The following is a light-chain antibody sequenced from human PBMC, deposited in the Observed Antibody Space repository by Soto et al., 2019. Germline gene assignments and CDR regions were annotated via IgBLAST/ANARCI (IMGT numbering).Light chain of an antibody. Sequence: EIVLTQSPATLSLSPGERATLSCRPSQSVSSTYLAWYQQKPGQAPRLLIYRASTRATGIPDRFSGSGSGTDFTLTISRLEPEDFAVYYCQQYESSPLTFGGGTKVEIK. J-gene: IGKJ4*01. V-gene: IGKV3-20*01. CDR1: QSVSSTY. CDR2: RAS. CDR3: QQYESSPLT.